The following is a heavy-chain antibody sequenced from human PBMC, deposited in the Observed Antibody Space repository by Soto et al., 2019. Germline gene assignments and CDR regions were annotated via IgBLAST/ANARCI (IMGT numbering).Heavy chain of an antibody. J-gene: IGHJ4*02. Sequence: PGGSLRLSCAASGFIFSNYVMSWVRQAPGKGLEWVSSISDSGGTIYYADSVKGRFTISRDNAKNSLYLQMNSLRAEDTAVYYCARDRITGGPFDYWGQGTLVTVSS. CDR1: GFIFSNYV. D-gene: IGHD1-20*01. V-gene: IGHV3-48*01. CDR3: ARDRITGGPFDY. CDR2: ISDSGGTI.